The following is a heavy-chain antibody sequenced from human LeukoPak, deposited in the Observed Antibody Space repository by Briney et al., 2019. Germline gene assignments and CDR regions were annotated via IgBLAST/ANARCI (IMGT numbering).Heavy chain of an antibody. CDR3: ARERHYGSGSLQVDY. J-gene: IGHJ4*02. CDR1: GFTFSSHG. V-gene: IGHV3-33*01. CDR2: IWYDGSYK. Sequence: GGSLRLSCAASGFTFSSHGMHWVRQAPGKGLEWVAVIWYDGSYKYYADSVQGRFTISRDNSKNTLSLQMNSLRAEDTAVYYCARERHYGSGSLQVDYWGQGTLVTVSS. D-gene: IGHD3-10*01.